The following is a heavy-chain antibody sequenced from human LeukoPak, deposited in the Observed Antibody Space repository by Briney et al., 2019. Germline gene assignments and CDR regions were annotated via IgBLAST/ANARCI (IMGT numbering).Heavy chain of an antibody. D-gene: IGHD2-2*01. J-gene: IGHJ4*02. CDR1: GFTFSSYG. Sequence: GGSLRLSSAASGFTFSSYGMNWVRQAPGKGLEWVSYLSSSSSTIYYADSVKGRFTISRDNAKNSLYLQRNSLRAEDTAVYYCARHPDYCSSTSCYLFDYWGQGTLVTVSS. CDR3: ARHPDYCSSTSCYLFDY. V-gene: IGHV3-48*01. CDR2: LSSSSSTI.